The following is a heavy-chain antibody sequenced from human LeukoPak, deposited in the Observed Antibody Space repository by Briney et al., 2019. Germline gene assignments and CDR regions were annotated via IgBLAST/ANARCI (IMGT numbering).Heavy chain of an antibody. V-gene: IGHV4-59*01. CDR2: ISYSGST. D-gene: IGHD5-24*01. CDR1: GGSISPYY. Sequence: PSETLSLTCTVSGGSISPYYWSWLRQPPGKGLEWIGYISYSGSTDYNPSLKSRVSISLDTSKNQFSLKLNSVTAADTAVYYCTRDRRDGYNYVDYWGQGTLVTVSS. J-gene: IGHJ4*02. CDR3: TRDRRDGYNYVDY.